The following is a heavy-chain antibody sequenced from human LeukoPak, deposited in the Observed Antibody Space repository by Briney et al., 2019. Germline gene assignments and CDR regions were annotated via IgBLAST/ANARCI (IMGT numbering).Heavy chain of an antibody. V-gene: IGHV3-7*01. CDR1: GFTFSSRW. CDR2: IKQDGSEK. J-gene: IGHJ4*02. CDR3: ARVFMNSDDSQYRPLDC. Sequence: PGGSLRLSCAASGFTFSSRWMSSVRQAPGKGLEWVAKIKQDGSEKDYVDSVKGRFTISRDNAENTLYLQMNSLTTGDTAVYFCARVFMNSDDSQYRPLDCWGQGTLVTVSS. D-gene: IGHD3-22*01.